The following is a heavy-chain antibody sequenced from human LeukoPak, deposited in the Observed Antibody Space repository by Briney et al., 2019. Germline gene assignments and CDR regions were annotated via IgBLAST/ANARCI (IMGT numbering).Heavy chain of an antibody. V-gene: IGHV4-39*07. Sequence: SETLSLTCTVSGDSISSSSYYWAWIRQPPGKGREWIGSIYYSGSTYYNPSLKSRVTISVDTSKNQFSLKLSSVTAADTAVYYCARDVVVVPAAPHYMDVWGKGTTVTVSS. CDR1: GDSISSSSYY. D-gene: IGHD2-2*01. J-gene: IGHJ6*03. CDR2: IYYSGST. CDR3: ARDVVVVPAAPHYMDV.